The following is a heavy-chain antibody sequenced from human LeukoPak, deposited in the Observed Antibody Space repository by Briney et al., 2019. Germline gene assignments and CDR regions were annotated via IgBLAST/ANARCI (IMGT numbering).Heavy chain of an antibody. V-gene: IGHV3-23*01. J-gene: IGHJ4*02. CDR2: ISGSGGST. CDR3: AKDGRRPRLVIFGVVRVYFDY. Sequence: GGSLRLSCAASGFTFSSYAMSWVRQAPGKGLEWVSAISGSGGSTYYADSVKGRFTISRDNSKNTLYLQMNSLRAEDTAVYYCAKDGRRPRLVIFGVVRVYFDYWGQGTLVTVSS. D-gene: IGHD3-3*01. CDR1: GFTFSSYA.